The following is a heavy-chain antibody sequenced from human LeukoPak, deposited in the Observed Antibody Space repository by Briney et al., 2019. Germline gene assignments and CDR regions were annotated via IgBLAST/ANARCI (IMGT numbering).Heavy chain of an antibody. CDR2: ISSSSSYI. J-gene: IGHJ4*02. Sequence: GGSLRLSCAASGFTFSIYNMNWVRQAPGKGLEWASSISSSSSYIYYADSVKGRFTISRDNAKNSLYLQMNSLRAEDTAVYYCARLTTTVTTPFDYWGQGTLVTVSS. V-gene: IGHV3-21*01. D-gene: IGHD4-17*01. CDR3: ARLTTTVTTPFDY. CDR1: GFTFSIYN.